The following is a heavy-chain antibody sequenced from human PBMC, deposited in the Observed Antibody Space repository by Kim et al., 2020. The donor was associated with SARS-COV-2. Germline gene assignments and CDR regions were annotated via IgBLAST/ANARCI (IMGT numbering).Heavy chain of an antibody. CDR3: AMTTVVTTGLEDDY. Sequence: SETLSLTCTVSGGSISSSSYYWGWIRQPPGKGLEWIGSIYYSGSTYYNPSLKSRVTISVDTYKNQFSLKLSSVTAADTAVYYCAMTTVVTTGLEDDYWGQGTLVTVSS. CDR2: IYYSGST. D-gene: IGHD4-17*01. V-gene: IGHV4-39*01. J-gene: IGHJ4*02. CDR1: GGSISSSSYY.